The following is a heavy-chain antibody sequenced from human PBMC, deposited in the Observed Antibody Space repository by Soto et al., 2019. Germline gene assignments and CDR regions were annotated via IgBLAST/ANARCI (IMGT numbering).Heavy chain of an antibody. CDR3: ARGEVRGVLVDY. D-gene: IGHD3-10*01. CDR2: INAGNGNT. V-gene: IGHV1-3*01. Sequence: RASVKVSCKASGYTFTSYAMHWVRQAPGQRLEWMGWINAGNGNTKYSQKFQGRVTITRDTSASTAYMELSSLRSEDTAVYYCARGEVRGVLVDYWGQGTLVTVSS. CDR1: GYTFTSYA. J-gene: IGHJ4*02.